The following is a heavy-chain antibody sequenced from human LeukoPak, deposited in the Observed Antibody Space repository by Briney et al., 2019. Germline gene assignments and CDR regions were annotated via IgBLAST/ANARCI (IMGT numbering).Heavy chain of an antibody. D-gene: IGHD2-2*01. Sequence: GGSLRLSCAASGFTFSSYSMNWVRQAPGKGLEWVSSISSSSSYIYYADSVKGRFTISRDNAKNSLYLQMNSLRAEDTAVYYCARRGRERVVPGFDYWGQGTLVTVSS. J-gene: IGHJ4*02. V-gene: IGHV3-21*01. CDR3: ARRGRERVVPGFDY. CDR2: ISSSSSYI. CDR1: GFTFSSYS.